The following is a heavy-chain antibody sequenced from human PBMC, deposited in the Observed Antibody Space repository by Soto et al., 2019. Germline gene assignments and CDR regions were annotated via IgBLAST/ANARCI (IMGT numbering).Heavy chain of an antibody. V-gene: IGHV1-69*02. D-gene: IGHD4-17*01. CDR3: AADYGDYNY. Sequence: QVQLVQSGAEVKKPGSSVKVSCKASGGTFNSYTISWVRQAPGQGLEWMGRIIPILGIVNYAQKFQGRVTXXADKSTSTAYMELSSLRSEDTAVYYCAADYGDYNYWGQGTLVTVSS. J-gene: IGHJ4*02. CDR1: GGTFNSYT. CDR2: IIPILGIV.